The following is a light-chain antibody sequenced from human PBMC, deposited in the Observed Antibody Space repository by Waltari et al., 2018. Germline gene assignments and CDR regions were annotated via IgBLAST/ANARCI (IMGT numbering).Light chain of an antibody. CDR1: QSVGWS. CDR2: GAS. Sequence: EIVLPQSPGTLSLSPGEGATLSCRASQSVGWSLAWYQQKPGQAPRLVISGASSRATGIPDRFSGSGSGTDFSLTISRLEPEDFAVYYCQHYVRLPVTFGQGTKVEI. J-gene: IGKJ1*01. V-gene: IGKV3-20*01. CDR3: QHYVRLPVT.